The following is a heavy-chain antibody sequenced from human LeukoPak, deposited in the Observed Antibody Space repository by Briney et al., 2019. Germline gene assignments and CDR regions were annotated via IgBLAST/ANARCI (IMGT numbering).Heavy chain of an antibody. CDR3: AREKWELQRAFDI. CDR1: GGSISSSSYY. V-gene: IGHV4-30-4*08. J-gene: IGHJ3*02. D-gene: IGHD1-26*01. Sequence: PSETLSLTCTVSGGSISSSSYYWGWLRQPPGKGLEWIGYIYYSGSTYYNPSLKSRVTISVDTSKNQFSLKLSSVTAADTAVYYCAREKWELQRAFDIWGQGTMVTVSS. CDR2: IYYSGST.